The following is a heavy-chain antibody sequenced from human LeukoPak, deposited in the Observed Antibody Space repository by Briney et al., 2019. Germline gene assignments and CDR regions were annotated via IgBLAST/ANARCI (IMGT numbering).Heavy chain of an antibody. CDR3: ARDQVAAVALDI. J-gene: IGHJ3*02. CDR2: INSSSRYI. V-gene: IGHV3-21*01. D-gene: IGHD6-13*01. CDR1: RFTFSSYS. Sequence: GGSLRLSCAASRFTFSSYSMNGVRQAPGKGLAGVSSINSSSRYIYYAHSVKGRFTISRDNAKNSLYLQMNSLRAEDTAVYYCARDQVAAVALDIWGQGTMVTVSS.